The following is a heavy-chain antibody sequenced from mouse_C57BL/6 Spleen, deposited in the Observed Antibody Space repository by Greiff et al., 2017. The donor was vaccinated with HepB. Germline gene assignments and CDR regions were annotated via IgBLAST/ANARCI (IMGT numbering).Heavy chain of an antibody. CDR3: TRYGYGFAY. J-gene: IGHJ3*01. CDR1: GFNIKDDY. CDR2: IDPENGDT. V-gene: IGHV14-4*01. D-gene: IGHD2-2*01. Sequence: EVQLQESGAELVRPGASVKLSCTASGFNIKDDYMHWVKQRPEQGLEWIGWIDPENGDTEYASKFQGKATITADTSSNTAYLQLSSLTSEDTAVDYCTRYGYGFAYWGQGTLVTVSA.